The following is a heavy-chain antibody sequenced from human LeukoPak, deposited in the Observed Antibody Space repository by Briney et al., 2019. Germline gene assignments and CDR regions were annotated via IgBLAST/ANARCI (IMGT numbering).Heavy chain of an antibody. J-gene: IGHJ4*02. Sequence: PRGSLRLSCAASGFTFSSYPIRWVRQAPGKGLEWVSSVSDSGGSTVYADSVRGRFTISRDNSKNMLYLQMNSLRAEDTALYYCAKGAGYYYDYWGQGTLVTVSS. V-gene: IGHV3-23*01. D-gene: IGHD3-22*01. CDR1: GFTFSSYP. CDR2: VSDSGGST. CDR3: AKGAGYYYDY.